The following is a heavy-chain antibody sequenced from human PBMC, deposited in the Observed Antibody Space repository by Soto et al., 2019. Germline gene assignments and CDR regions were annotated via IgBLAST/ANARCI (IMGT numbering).Heavy chain of an antibody. V-gene: IGHV3-30-3*01. CDR2: ISYDGTNK. CDR1: GFSFSISP. J-gene: IGHJ5*02. Sequence: QVQLVESGGGVVQPGRSLRLSCAASGFSFSISPMHWVRQAPGKGPEWVALISYDGTNKFYADSVKGRFTISRDNSKSTLYLQVDSLRREAGAVYYCAGDPKPTGGQHWPFTSSAPGGQEPLVTVSS. D-gene: IGHD2-8*02. CDR3: AGDPKPTGGQHWPFTSSAP.